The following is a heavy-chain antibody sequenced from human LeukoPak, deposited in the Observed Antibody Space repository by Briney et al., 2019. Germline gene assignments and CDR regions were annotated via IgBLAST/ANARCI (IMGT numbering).Heavy chain of an antibody. CDR2: INPSVGST. Sequence: ASVTVSFKASGYTFTTYYVHWVRQAPGQGLEWMGVINPSVGSTSYAQKFQGRVTMTRDTSTSTVYMEMSSLRSEDTAVYYCSRDHSGSQHWFDPLCQGTLVTVSS. V-gene: IGHV1-46*01. J-gene: IGHJ5*02. D-gene: IGHD1-26*01. CDR3: SRDHSGSQHWFDP. CDR1: GYTFTTYY.